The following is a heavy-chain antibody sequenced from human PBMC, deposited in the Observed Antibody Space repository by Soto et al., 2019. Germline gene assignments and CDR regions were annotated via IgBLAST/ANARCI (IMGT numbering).Heavy chain of an antibody. D-gene: IGHD6-13*01. CDR2: ISGSGGST. J-gene: IGHJ6*02. CDR3: AKEQSSRDRGDYYYGMDV. Sequence: EVQLLESGGGLVQPGGSLRLSCAASGFTFSSYAMSWVRQAPGKGLEWVSGISGSGGSTYYADSVKGRFTISRDNSKNTLYLQMNSLRAEDTAVYYCAKEQSSRDRGDYYYGMDVWGQGTTVTVSS. V-gene: IGHV3-23*01. CDR1: GFTFSSYA.